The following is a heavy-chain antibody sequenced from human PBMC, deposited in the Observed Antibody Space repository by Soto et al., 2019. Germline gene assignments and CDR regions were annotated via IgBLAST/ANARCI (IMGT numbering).Heavy chain of an antibody. CDR3: AYYCGGDCYAKYFQH. CDR1: GGTFSSYA. CDR2: IIPIFGTA. J-gene: IGHJ1*01. Sequence: SVKVSCKASGGTFSSYAISWVRQAPGQGLEWMGGIIPIFGTANYAQKFQGRVAITADESTSTAYMELSSLRSEDTAVYYCAYYCGGDCYAKYFQHWGQGTLVTVSS. D-gene: IGHD2-21*02. V-gene: IGHV1-69*13.